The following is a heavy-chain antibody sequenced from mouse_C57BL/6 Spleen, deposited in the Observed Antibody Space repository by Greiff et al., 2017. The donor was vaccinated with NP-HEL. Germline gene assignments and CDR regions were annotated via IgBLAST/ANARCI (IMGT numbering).Heavy chain of an antibody. CDR2: IYPGDGDT. CDR3: ASPVRRYYAMDY. D-gene: IGHD1-2*01. Sequence: QVQLKESGAELVKPGASVKIPCKASGYAFSSYWMNWVKQRPGKGLEWIGQIYPGDGDTNYNGKFKGKATLTADKSSSTAYMQLSSLTSEDSAVYFCASPVRRYYAMDYWGQGTSVTVSS. CDR1: GYAFSSYW. J-gene: IGHJ4*01. V-gene: IGHV1-80*01.